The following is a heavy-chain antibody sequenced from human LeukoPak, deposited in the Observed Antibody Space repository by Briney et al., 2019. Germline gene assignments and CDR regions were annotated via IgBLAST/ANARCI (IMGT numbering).Heavy chain of an antibody. Sequence: SETLSLTCTVSGDSVSDGNYYWTWIRQPPGKGLEWIGYISNTGRTNYNPSLKSRVTMSVDTSKNQYSLKLTSVTAADTAIYYCAGQSYYGNAWYWGQGTLVTVSS. CDR3: AGQSYYGNAWY. CDR2: ISNTGRT. V-gene: IGHV4-61*01. J-gene: IGHJ4*02. CDR1: GDSVSDGNYY. D-gene: IGHD3-10*01.